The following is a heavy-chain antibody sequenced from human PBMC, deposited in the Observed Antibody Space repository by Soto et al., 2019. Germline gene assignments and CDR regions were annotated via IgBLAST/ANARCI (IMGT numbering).Heavy chain of an antibody. D-gene: IGHD1-20*01. V-gene: IGHV4-39*01. CDR2: IYYSGST. Sequence: SETLSLTCTVSGGSISSSIYYWGWIRQPPGKGLEWIGSIYYSGSTYYNPSLKSRVTISVDTSKNQFSLKLSSVTAADTAVYYCAGYNNWNDALDYWGQGTLVTVSS. J-gene: IGHJ4*02. CDR3: AGYNNWNDALDY. CDR1: GGSISSSIYY.